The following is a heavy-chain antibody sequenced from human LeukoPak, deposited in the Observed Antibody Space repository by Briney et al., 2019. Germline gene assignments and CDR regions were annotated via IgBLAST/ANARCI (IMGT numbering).Heavy chain of an antibody. Sequence: GGSLRLSCAASGFTFSSYSMNWVRQAPGKGLEWVSSISSSSYIYYADSVKGRFTISRDNAKNSLYLQMNSLRAEDTAVYYCARVKYYDYVWGSFDYWGQGTLVTVSS. D-gene: IGHD3-16*01. CDR1: GFTFSSYS. CDR3: ARVKYYDYVWGSFDY. J-gene: IGHJ4*02. CDR2: ISSSSYI. V-gene: IGHV3-21*01.